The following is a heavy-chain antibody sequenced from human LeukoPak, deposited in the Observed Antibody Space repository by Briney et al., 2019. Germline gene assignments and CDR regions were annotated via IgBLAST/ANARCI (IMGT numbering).Heavy chain of an antibody. D-gene: IGHD5-24*01. J-gene: IGHJ3*02. CDR3: ARFFSGYNSDAFDI. CDR1: GGSISSGSFY. V-gene: IGHV4-61*02. CDR2: IYSSGST. Sequence: PSETLSLTCTVSGGSISSGSFYWSWIRQPAGKGLEWIGRIYSSGSTNYNPSLKSRVTMSVGTSKNQFSLKLNSVTAADTAVYYFARFFSGYNSDAFDILGQGTMVTVSS.